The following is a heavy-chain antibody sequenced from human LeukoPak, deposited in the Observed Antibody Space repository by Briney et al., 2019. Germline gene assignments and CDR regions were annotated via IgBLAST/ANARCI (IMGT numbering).Heavy chain of an antibody. CDR3: ARWSGIYYDSSGYYYLGGYLQH. CDR2: IYHSGST. V-gene: IGHV4-59*08. Sequence: SETLSLTCTVSGGSISSYYWSWIRQPPGKGLEWIGYIYHSGSTNYNPSLKSRVTISVDTSKNQFSLKLSSVTAADTAVYYCARWSGIYYDSSGYYYLGGYLQHWGQGTLVTVSS. D-gene: IGHD3-22*01. CDR1: GGSISSYY. J-gene: IGHJ1*01.